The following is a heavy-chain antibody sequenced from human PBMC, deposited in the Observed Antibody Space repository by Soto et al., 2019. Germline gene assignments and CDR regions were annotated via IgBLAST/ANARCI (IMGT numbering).Heavy chain of an antibody. CDR2: TYYTGST. Sequence: PSETLSLTCTVSGDSISSGDYYWSWIRQPPGKRLVWIGYTYYTGSTYYNPSLKSRVTMSVDTSKNQFSLKLSSVTAADTAVYYCAREGPFCSSTSCPNWFDRWGQGTVVTVSS. J-gene: IGHJ5*02. V-gene: IGHV4-30-4*01. D-gene: IGHD2-2*01. CDR3: AREGPFCSSTSCPNWFDR. CDR1: GDSISSGDYY.